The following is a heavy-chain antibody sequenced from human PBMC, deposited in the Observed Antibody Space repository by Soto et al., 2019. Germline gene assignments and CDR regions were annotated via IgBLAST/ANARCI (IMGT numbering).Heavy chain of an antibody. CDR1: GFTFSRYW. V-gene: IGHV3-7*01. J-gene: IGHJ4*02. Sequence: GGSLRLSCAASGFTFSRYWMNWVRQAPGKGLEWVANIKQDGTEKNYVDSVKGRFTISRDNAKNSLYLEMNSLRAEDTAVYYCARESEDLTSNFDYWGQGTLVTVSS. CDR2: IKQDGTEK. CDR3: ARESEDLTSNFDY.